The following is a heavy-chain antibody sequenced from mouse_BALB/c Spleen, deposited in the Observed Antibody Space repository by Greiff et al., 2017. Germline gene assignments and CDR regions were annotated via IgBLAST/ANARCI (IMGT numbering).Heavy chain of an antibody. CDR2: IYPGNSDT. D-gene: IGHD3-1*01. CDR1: GYTFTSYW. CDR3: TRRGSGYSAWFAY. Sequence: EVQLQQSGTVLARPGASVKMSCKASGYTFTSYWMHWVKQRPGQGLEWIGAIYPGNSDTSYNQKFKGKAKLTAVTSTSTAYMELSSLTNEDSAVYYCTRRGSGYSAWFAYWGQGTLVTVSA. J-gene: IGHJ3*01. V-gene: IGHV1-5*01.